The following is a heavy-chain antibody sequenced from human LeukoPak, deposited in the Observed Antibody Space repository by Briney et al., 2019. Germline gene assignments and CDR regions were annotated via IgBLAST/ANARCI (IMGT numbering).Heavy chain of an antibody. D-gene: IGHD5-12*01. V-gene: IGHV3-30*02. CDR1: GFTFSSYG. J-gene: IGHJ4*02. CDR2: IRYDGSNK. Sequence: PGGSLRLSRAASGFTFSSYGMHWVRQAPGKGLEWVAFIRYDGSNKYYADSVKGRFTISRDNAKNSLYLQMNSLRAEDTAVYYCARGQVATIGLGYWGQGTLVTVSS. CDR3: ARGQVATIGLGY.